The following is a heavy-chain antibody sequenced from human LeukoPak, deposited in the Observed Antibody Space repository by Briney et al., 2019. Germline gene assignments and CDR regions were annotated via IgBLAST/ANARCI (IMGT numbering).Heavy chain of an antibody. D-gene: IGHD2-15*01. J-gene: IGHJ4*02. CDR3: ASSGGSFDYYFDY. Sequence: ASVKVSCKASGGTFSSYAISWVRQAPGQGLEWMGRIIPILGIANYAQKFQGRVTITADKSTSTVYMELSSLRSEDTAVYYCASSGGSFDYYFDYWGQGTLVTVSS. CDR1: GGTFSSYA. V-gene: IGHV1-69*04. CDR2: IIPILGIA.